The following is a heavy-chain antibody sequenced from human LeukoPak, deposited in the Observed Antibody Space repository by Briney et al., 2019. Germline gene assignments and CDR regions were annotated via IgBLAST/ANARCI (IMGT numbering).Heavy chain of an antibody. V-gene: IGHV1-46*01. D-gene: IGHD3-22*01. J-gene: IGHJ3*02. CDR1: GYTFTIYY. Sequence: GASVKVSCEASGYTFTIYYMHWGRQTLGKGMESMGIINLSGGSTSYAQKFLGRVTMARDTSTSTVYMELSSLRSEDTAVYYCTGYDSSGYYNLGAFDIWGQGTMVIVSS. CDR3: TGYDSSGYYNLGAFDI. CDR2: INLSGGST.